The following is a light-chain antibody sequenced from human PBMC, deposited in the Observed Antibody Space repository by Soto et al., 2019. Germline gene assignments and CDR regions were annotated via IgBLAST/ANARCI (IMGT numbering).Light chain of an antibody. J-gene: IGKJ4*01. V-gene: IGKV3-15*01. Sequence: EIVMTQSPATLSVSPGERATLSCRASQSVSSNLAWYQQKPGQGPRLLIYGASTRATGIPARFSGSGSGTEFTLTISSLQSEDFAVYYCQQYNKWPTFGGGTKVEIK. CDR3: QQYNKWPT. CDR2: GAS. CDR1: QSVSSN.